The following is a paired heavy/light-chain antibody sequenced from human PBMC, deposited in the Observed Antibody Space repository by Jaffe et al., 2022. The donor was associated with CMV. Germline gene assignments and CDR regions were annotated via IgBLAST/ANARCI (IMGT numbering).Light chain of an antibody. CDR3: QSYDSSLSRWI. CDR1: SSNIGAGYA. J-gene: IGLJ2*01. Sequence: QSVLTQPPSVSGAPGQRVTISCTGSSSNIGAGYAIHWYQHLPRTAPKLLIYANTNRPSGVPDRFSGSKSATSASLAITGLQAEDEADYYCQSYDSSLSRWIFGGGTKLTVL. V-gene: IGLV1-40*01. CDR2: ANT.
Heavy chain of an antibody. CDR3: ARGGYTGYDLDY. D-gene: IGHD5-12*01. Sequence: QVQLQESGPGLVKPSETLSLTCTVSGASISTYYWHWIRQPAGKGLEWIGRLYISASTDYNPSLKSRVTMSLDTSKNQFSLKLTSVTAADTALYYCARGGYTGYDLDYWGQGTLVTVSS. J-gene: IGHJ4*02. CDR1: GASISTYY. CDR2: LYISAST. V-gene: IGHV4-4*07.